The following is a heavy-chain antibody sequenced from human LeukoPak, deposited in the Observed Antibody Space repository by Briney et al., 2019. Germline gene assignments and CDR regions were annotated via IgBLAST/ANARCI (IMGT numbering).Heavy chain of an antibody. Sequence: GGSLRLSCAASGFTFSSYAMSWVRQAPGKGLEWVSAISGSGGSTYYADSVKGRFTISRDNSKNTLYLQMNSLTAEDTAVYYCARHLYGDYLTDRYYGMDVWGQGTTVTVSS. CDR2: ISGSGGST. CDR3: ARHLYGDYLTDRYYGMDV. CDR1: GFTFSSYA. V-gene: IGHV3-23*01. J-gene: IGHJ6*02. D-gene: IGHD4-17*01.